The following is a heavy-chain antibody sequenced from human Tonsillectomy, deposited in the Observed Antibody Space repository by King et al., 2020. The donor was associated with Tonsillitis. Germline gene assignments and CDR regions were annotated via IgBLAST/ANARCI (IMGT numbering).Heavy chain of an antibody. D-gene: IGHD3-10*01. CDR1: GFTFSSYA. J-gene: IGHJ4*02. Sequence: VQLVESGGGLVQPGGSLRLSCAASGFTFSSYAMSWVRQAPGKGLEWVSTISGSGGSTYYADSVKGRFTISRDNSKNTLYLQMNSLRAEDTAVYYCAKARWITMVRGVIIEDFDYWGQGTLVTVSS. CDR3: AKARWITMVRGVIIEDFDY. V-gene: IGHV3-23*04. CDR2: ISGSGGST.